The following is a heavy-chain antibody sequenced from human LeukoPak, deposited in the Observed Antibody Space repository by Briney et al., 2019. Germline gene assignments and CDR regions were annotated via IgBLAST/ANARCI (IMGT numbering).Heavy chain of an antibody. V-gene: IGHV1-2*02. CDR3: ARDLGDSSGWYDY. Sequence: ASVKVSCKASGYTFTGYYMHWVRQDPGQGLEWMGWINPNSGGTNYAQKFQGRVTMTRDTSISTAYMELSRLRSDDTAVYYCARDLGDSSGWYDYWGQGTLVTVSS. J-gene: IGHJ4*02. D-gene: IGHD6-19*01. CDR1: GYTFTGYY. CDR2: INPNSGGT.